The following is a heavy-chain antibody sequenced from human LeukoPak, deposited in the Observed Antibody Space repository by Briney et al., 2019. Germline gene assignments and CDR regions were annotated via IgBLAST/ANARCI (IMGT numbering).Heavy chain of an antibody. CDR3: ARDGGSDSYGSYYFDY. V-gene: IGHV4-31*03. CDR1: GGSISSGGYY. J-gene: IGHJ4*02. D-gene: IGHD5-18*01. CDR2: IYYSGST. Sequence: SETLSLTCTVSGGSISSGGYYWSWIRQHPGKGLEWIGYIYYSGSTYYNPSLKSRVTISVDMSKNQFSLKLSSVTAADTAVYYCARDGGSDSYGSYYFDYWGQGTLVTVSP.